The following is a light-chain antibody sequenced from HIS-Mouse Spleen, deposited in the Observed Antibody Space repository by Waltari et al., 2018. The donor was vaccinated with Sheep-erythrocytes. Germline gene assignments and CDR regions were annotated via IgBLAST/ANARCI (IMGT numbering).Light chain of an antibody. J-gene: IGKJ3*01. CDR2: AAS. Sequence: DIQMTQSPSSLSASVGDRVTITCLASQSISSYLNWYKQKPWKAPKLLIYAASSLQSGVQSRLSGSGSGTDFTLTISSLQPEDFATYYCQQSYSTPQFTFGPGTKVDIK. V-gene: IGKV1-39*01. CDR3: QQSYSTPQFT. CDR1: QSISSY.